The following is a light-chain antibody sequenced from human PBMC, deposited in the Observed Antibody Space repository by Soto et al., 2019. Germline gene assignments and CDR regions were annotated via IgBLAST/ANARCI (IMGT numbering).Light chain of an antibody. CDR2: AAS. V-gene: IGKV1-39*01. CDR1: QSITNY. CDR3: QQSDSYSYT. Sequence: DIQMTQSPSSLSVSVGDRVTITCRASQSITNYLNWYQQKPGKAPKLLVYAASSLKSGVPSRFSGNGSGTDFTLTISSLQPEDFATYYCQQSDSYSYTFGQGTKLEIK. J-gene: IGKJ2*01.